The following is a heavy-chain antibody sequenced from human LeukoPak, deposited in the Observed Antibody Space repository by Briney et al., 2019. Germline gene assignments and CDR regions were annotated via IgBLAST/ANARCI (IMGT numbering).Heavy chain of an antibody. Sequence: PSETLSLTCAVSGGSFSGYYWSWIRQPPGKGLEWIGEINHSGSTNYNPSLKSRVTISVDTSKNQFSLKLSSVTAADTAVYYCARGSNDGYETFDYWGQGTLVTVSS. CDR3: ARGSNDGYETFDY. J-gene: IGHJ4*02. CDR2: INHSGST. CDR1: GGSFSGYY. D-gene: IGHD5-12*01. V-gene: IGHV4-34*01.